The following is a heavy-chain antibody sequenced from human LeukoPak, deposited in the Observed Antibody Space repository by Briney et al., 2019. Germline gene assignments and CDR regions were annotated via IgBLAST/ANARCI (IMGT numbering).Heavy chain of an antibody. CDR3: APSRGYYDSSGS. Sequence: PGGSLRLSCAASGFNFNTFSLHWVRQAPGKGLEWVALISYDGSNKNYASSVKGRFTISRDNSRNTLYLQMNSLRAEDTAVYYCAPSRGYYDSSGSWGQGTLVTVSS. CDR1: GFNFNTFS. J-gene: IGHJ4*02. D-gene: IGHD3-22*01. CDR2: ISYDGSNK. V-gene: IGHV3-30*04.